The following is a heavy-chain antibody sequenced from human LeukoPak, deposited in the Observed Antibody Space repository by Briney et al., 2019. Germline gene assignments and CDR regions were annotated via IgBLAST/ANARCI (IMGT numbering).Heavy chain of an antibody. CDR2: ISYDGSNK. V-gene: IGHV3-30-3*02. J-gene: IGHJ4*02. Sequence: PGRSLRLSCAASGFTFSSYTMHWVRQAPGKGLEWVAVISYDGSNKYYADSVKGRFTISRDNSKNTLYLQMNSLRAEDTAVYYCAKKGDCSGGTCYPYYFDYWGQGTLVTVSS. CDR3: AKKGDCSGGTCYPYYFDY. D-gene: IGHD2-15*01. CDR1: GFTFSSYT.